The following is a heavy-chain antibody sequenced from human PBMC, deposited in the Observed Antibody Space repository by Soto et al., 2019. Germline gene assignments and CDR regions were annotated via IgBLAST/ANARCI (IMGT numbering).Heavy chain of an antibody. V-gene: IGHV1-18*01. CDR2: ISAYSGDT. CDR1: GYSFTNYP. Sequence: ASVKVSCKAPGYSFTNYPIAWVRRAPGQGLEWMGWISAYSGDTNYAQKFQGRVTMTRDTSTTTAYLELRSLRSDDTAVYYCARDLKRTFDPWGQGTLVTVSS. CDR3: ARDLKRTFDP. J-gene: IGHJ5*02.